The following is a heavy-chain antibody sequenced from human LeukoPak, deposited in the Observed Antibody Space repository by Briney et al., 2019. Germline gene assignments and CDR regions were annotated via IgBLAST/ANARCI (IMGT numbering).Heavy chain of an antibody. D-gene: IGHD3-10*01. J-gene: IGHJ5*02. Sequence: GGSLRLSCAASGATFDDDAMHWVREVPGKGLEWGSGISWNSGSIGYADSVRGRFTISRDNAKNSLYLQMNSLTTEHTALYYCAKDRQSSGNYRWFHPCGQGTLVTVSS. CDR2: ISWNSGSI. V-gene: IGHV3-9*01. CDR3: AKDRQSSGNYRWFHP. CDR1: GATFDDDA.